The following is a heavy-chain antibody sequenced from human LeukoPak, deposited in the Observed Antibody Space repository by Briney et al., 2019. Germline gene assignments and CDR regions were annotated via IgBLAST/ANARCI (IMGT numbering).Heavy chain of an antibody. J-gene: IGHJ4*02. V-gene: IGHV4-30-2*01. CDR1: GGSISSGDYS. CDR3: ARVGHYYYGSGSYLGGFDY. Sequence: SETLSLTCTVSGGSISSGDYSWNWIRQPPGKGLEWIGYIYHSGSTYYSPSLESRVTISVDKSKNQFSLKLSSVTAADTVVYYCARVGHYYYGSGSYLGGFDYWGQGTLVTVSS. D-gene: IGHD3-10*01. CDR2: IYHSGST.